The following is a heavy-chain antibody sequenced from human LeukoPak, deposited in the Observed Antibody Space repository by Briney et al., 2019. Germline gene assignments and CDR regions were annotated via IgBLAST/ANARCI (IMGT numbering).Heavy chain of an antibody. CDR2: INPNSGGT. Sequence: GASVKVSCKASGYTFSDYYIHWVRQAPGQELEWMGWINPNSGGTNYAQKFQGRVTVTRDTSISTAYMDLSRLRSDDTAVYCCARCFRGSGGDCYPGYFDYWGQGTLVTVSS. J-gene: IGHJ4*02. CDR3: ARCFRGSGGDCYPGYFDY. CDR1: GYTFSDYY. D-gene: IGHD2-21*02. V-gene: IGHV1-2*02.